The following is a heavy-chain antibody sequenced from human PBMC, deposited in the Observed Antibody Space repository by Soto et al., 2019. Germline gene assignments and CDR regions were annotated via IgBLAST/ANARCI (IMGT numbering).Heavy chain of an antibody. D-gene: IGHD7-27*01. J-gene: IGHJ4*02. V-gene: IGHV1-69*06. CDR3: ARDRSTGGFDS. CDR2: IIPIFGTT. CDR1: GGSISNYG. Sequence: QVQLVQSGAEMKKPESSVNVSCKASGGSISNYGVSWVRQAPGQGLEWMGLIIPIFGTTSYAQKFQSRVTITADKSTSTAYMELTSLRFEDTAVYYCARDRSTGGFDSCGQGTLVIVSS.